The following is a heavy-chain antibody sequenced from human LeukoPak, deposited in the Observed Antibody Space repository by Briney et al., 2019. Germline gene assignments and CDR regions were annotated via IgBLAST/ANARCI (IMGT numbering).Heavy chain of an antibody. CDR2: ISSSSDTI. D-gene: IGHD2-15*01. Sequence: PGGSLRLSCAASGFIFSKYSMHWVRQAPEKGLEWVSYISSSSDTIYYADSVKGRFTISRDNAKNSLYLQMNSLRDEDTAVYYCARDGYCSSGSCYGSYDYWGQGTLVTVSS. J-gene: IGHJ4*02. CDR3: ARDGYCSSGSCYGSYDY. CDR1: GFIFSKYS. V-gene: IGHV3-48*02.